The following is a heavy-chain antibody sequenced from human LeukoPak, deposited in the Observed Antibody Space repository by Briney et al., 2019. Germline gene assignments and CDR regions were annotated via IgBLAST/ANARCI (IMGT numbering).Heavy chain of an antibody. J-gene: IGHJ6*03. V-gene: IGHV1-69*05. D-gene: IGHD6-13*01. CDR2: IIPIFGTA. CDR3: AGRGAGAGKPYYYYYMDV. CDR1: GGTFSSYA. Sequence: GASVKVSCKASGGTFSSYAISWVRQAPGQGLEWMGGIIPIFGTANYAQKFQGRVTITTDESTSTAYMELSSLRSEDTAVYYCAGRGAGAGKPYYYYYMDVWGKGTTVTVSS.